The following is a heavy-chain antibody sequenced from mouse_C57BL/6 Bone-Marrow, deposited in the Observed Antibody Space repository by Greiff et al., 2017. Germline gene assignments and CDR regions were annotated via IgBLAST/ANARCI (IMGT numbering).Heavy chain of an antibody. CDR2: INPNNGGT. Sequence: EVQLQQSGPELVKPGASVKISCKASGYTFTDYYMNWVKQSHGKSLEWIGDINPNNGGTSYNQKFKGTAKLTVDKSYSTAYMALRSLTSGDSAVYYCSRGDYYGSSRGFAYWGQGTLVSVSA. D-gene: IGHD1-1*01. CDR1: GYTFTDYY. J-gene: IGHJ3*01. CDR3: SRGDYYGSSRGFAY. V-gene: IGHV1-26*01.